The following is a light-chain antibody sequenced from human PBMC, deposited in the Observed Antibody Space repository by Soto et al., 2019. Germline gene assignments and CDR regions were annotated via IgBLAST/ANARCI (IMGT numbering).Light chain of an antibody. V-gene: IGKV3D-15*01. CDR3: QQYSKWPLT. CDR1: QSVRSK. CDR2: DTS. J-gene: IGKJ4*01. Sequence: EIVMTQSPATLSVSPGERATLSCRASQSVRSKLAWYQQKPGQAPRLLIYDTSSRATGIPDRFSGSGSGTDFTLTISGLQSEDFALYYCQQYSKWPLTFGGGTKVDIK.